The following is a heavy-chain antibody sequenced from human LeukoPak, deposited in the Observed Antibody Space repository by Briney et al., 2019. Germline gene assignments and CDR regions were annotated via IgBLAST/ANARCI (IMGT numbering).Heavy chain of an antibody. J-gene: IGHJ1*01. CDR2: IYHSGST. CDR1: GGSISSGGYS. CDR3: ARAYDSSGYYYFQH. D-gene: IGHD3-22*01. Sequence: SETLSLTCAVSGGSISSGGYSWSWIRQPPGKGLEWIGYIYHSGSTYYNPPLKSRVTISVDRSKNQFSLKLSSVTAADTAVYYCARAYDSSGYYYFQHWGQGTLVTVSS. V-gene: IGHV4-30-2*01.